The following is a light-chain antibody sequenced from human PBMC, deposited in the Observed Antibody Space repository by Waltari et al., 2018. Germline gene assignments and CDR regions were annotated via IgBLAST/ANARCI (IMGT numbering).Light chain of an antibody. Sequence: QAVVTQEPSVTVSPGGTVTITCASSTGVVTSGHYAYWFQQKPGQVPRTLSYDTRQKHAGTPDLFSGSLLGGKAAQTVSGAQSEDEADYYCLLYGGDAHWVFGGGTKLTVL. CDR1: TGVVTSGHY. V-gene: IGLV7-46*01. CDR3: LLYGGDAHWV. J-gene: IGLJ3*02. CDR2: DTR.